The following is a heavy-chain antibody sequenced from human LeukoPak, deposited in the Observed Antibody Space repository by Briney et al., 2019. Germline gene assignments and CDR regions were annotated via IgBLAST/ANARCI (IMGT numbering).Heavy chain of an antibody. V-gene: IGHV3-23*01. CDR1: GFTFSSYA. CDR2: ISDSGGIT. D-gene: IGHD3-22*01. CDR3: AKDRSFPYYYDSSGPPLY. Sequence: GGSLRLSCAASGFTFSSYAMNWVRQAPGKGLEWGSGISDSGGITYYADSVKGRFTISRDNSKNTMYLQMNSLRVEDTAVYYCAKDRSFPYYYDSSGPPLYWGQGTLVTVSS. J-gene: IGHJ4*02.